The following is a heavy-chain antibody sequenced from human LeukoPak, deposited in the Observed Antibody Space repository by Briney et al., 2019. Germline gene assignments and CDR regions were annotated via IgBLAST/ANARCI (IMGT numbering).Heavy chain of an antibody. CDR3: ARERQLERLAFGKEGSAFDY. V-gene: IGHV3-21*01. Sequence: GGSLRLSCAASGFSFNNFAVSWGRQAPGKGLEWVSSISSSSSYIYYAASVKGRFTISRDNAKNSLYLQMNRLRAEDTAVYYCARERQLERLAFGKEGSAFDYWGQGTLVTVSS. CDR2: ISSSSSYI. CDR1: GFSFNNFA. D-gene: IGHD1-1*01. J-gene: IGHJ4*02.